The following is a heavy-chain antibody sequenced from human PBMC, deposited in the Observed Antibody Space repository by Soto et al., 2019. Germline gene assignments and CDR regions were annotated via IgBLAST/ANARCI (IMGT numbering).Heavy chain of an antibody. CDR2: IYSGNST. J-gene: IGHJ3*02. V-gene: IGHV3-66*04. CDR1: GFTVSSNY. D-gene: IGHD5-18*01. Sequence: EVQLVESGGGLVQPGGSLRLSCAASGFTVSSNYMSWVRQAPGKGLEWVSVIYSGNSTYYADSVKGRFTISRDNYKNTMFLQMNSLRAEDTAVYYCARLGYYARGYRSGGAFDMWGQGTMVTVSS. CDR3: ARLGYYARGYRSGGAFDM.